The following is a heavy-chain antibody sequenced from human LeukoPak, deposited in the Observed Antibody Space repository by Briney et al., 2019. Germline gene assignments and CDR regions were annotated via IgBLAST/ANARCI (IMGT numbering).Heavy chain of an antibody. CDR3: ARVEQQLVRGY. V-gene: IGHV3-48*03. Sequence: GGSLRLSCSASGFTFSSYEMNWVRQAPGKGLEWVSYISGSGGSRYYADSVKGRFTISRDNTRNSLYLQMDSLRAEDTALYYCARVEQQLVRGYWGQGALVTVSS. J-gene: IGHJ4*02. D-gene: IGHD6-13*01. CDR2: ISGSGGSR. CDR1: GFTFSSYE.